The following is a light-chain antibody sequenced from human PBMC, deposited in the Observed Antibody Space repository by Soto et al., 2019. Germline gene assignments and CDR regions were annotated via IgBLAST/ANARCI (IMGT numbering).Light chain of an antibody. Sequence: EIVLTQSPGTLSLSPGERATLSCRASQSVGRNYLAWYQQKPGQAPRLLIFAASSRATGIPDRFSGSGSGSDFTLTISGLEPEDCAVYYCQQYGTTPWTFGQGTKVEIK. CDR2: AAS. V-gene: IGKV3-20*01. J-gene: IGKJ1*01. CDR1: QSVGRNY. CDR3: QQYGTTPWT.